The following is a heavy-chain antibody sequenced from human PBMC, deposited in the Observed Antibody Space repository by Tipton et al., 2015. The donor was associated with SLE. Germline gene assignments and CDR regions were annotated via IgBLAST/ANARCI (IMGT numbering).Heavy chain of an antibody. CDR3: ARHVTGLLLFDY. V-gene: IGHV4-38-2*01. D-gene: IGHD2-15*01. CDR1: GYSIISDYW. J-gene: IGHJ4*02. Sequence: GLVKPSETLSLTCAVSGYSIISDYWWGWIRQTPGKGLQWIGNIYHRGNSYYKPSLKSRVTISVDTSKNQFSLKLSSVTAADTAVYYCARHVTGLLLFDYWGQGTLVTVSS. CDR2: IYHRGNS.